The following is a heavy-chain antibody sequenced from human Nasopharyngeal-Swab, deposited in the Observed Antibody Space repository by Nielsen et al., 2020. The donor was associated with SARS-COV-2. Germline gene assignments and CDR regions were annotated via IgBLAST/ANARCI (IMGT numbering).Heavy chain of an antibody. CDR2: ISAYNGNT. CDR3: ARAGDRFGELLFFDY. D-gene: IGHD3-10*01. V-gene: IGHV1-18*01. Sequence: WSRQAPGHGFEWMGWISAYNGNTNYAQKLQGRVTMTTDTSTGTAYMELRSLRSDDTAVYYCARAGDRFGELLFFDYWGQGNLVTVSS. J-gene: IGHJ4*02.